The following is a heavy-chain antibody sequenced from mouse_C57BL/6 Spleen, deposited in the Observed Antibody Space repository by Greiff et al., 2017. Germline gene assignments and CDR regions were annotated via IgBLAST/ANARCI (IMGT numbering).Heavy chain of an antibody. CDR2: IRSKSNNYAT. CDR1: GFSFNTYA. Sequence: EVQRVESGGGLVQPKGSLKLSCAASGFSFNTYAMNWVRQAPGTGLEWVARIRSKSNNYATYYADSVKDRFTISRDDSESMLYLQMNNLKTEDTAMYYCVKDPLFAYWGQGTLVTVSA. CDR3: VKDPLFAY. V-gene: IGHV10-1*01. J-gene: IGHJ3*01.